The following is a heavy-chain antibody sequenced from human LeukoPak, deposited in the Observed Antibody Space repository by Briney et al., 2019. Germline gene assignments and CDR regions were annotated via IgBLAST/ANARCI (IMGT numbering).Heavy chain of an antibody. CDR3: AKYAEGVSDY. D-gene: IGHD2-21*01. V-gene: IGHV3-23*01. CDR2: ISGSGGST. Sequence: PGGSLRRSCAASGFTFSSYAMSWVRQAPGKGLEWVSAISGSGGSTYYADSVKGRSTISRDNSKNTLYLQMKSLRAEDTAVYYCAKYAEGVSDYWGQGTLVTVSS. J-gene: IGHJ4*02. CDR1: GFTFSSYA.